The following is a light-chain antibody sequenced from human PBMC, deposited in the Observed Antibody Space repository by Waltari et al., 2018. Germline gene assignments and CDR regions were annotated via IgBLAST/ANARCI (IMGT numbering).Light chain of an antibody. Sequence: DFQLTQYPSSLSASVGDRVTIACRASQHIGNYLNWYQQKVGKAPKLLIHGASTLQNGVPSRFSGGGSGTDFTLTISRLQPDDFATYFCQQSYSSPRVTFGQGTRLEIK. V-gene: IGKV1-39*01. CDR2: GAS. J-gene: IGKJ5*01. CDR3: QQSYSSPRVT. CDR1: QHIGNY.